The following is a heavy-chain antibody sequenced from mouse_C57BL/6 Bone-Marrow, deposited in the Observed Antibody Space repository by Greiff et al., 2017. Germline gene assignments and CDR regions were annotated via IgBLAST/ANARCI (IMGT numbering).Heavy chain of an antibody. Sequence: QVQLQQPGAELVKPGASVKLSCKASGYTFTSYWMHWVKQRPGRGLEWIVRIDPNSGGTKDNEKFKSKATLTVDKPSSTAYMQLSSLTSEDSAVYYCASRPPTVAPWYFDVWGTGTTVTVSS. CDR1: GYTFTSYW. J-gene: IGHJ1*03. CDR2: IDPNSGGT. D-gene: IGHD1-1*01. CDR3: ASRPPTVAPWYFDV. V-gene: IGHV1-72*01.